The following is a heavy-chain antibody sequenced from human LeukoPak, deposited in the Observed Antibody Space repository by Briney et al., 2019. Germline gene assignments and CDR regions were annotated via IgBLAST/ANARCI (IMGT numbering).Heavy chain of an antibody. CDR1: GFTFSSYE. Sequence: GGSLRLSCAASGFTFSSYEMNWVRQAPGKGLEWVSYISSSGSTIYYADSVKGRFTISRDNAKNSLYLQMNSLGAEDTAVYYCARDPGGAFDYWGQGTLVTVSS. D-gene: IGHD3-16*01. J-gene: IGHJ4*02. CDR3: ARDPGGAFDY. CDR2: ISSSGSTI. V-gene: IGHV3-48*03.